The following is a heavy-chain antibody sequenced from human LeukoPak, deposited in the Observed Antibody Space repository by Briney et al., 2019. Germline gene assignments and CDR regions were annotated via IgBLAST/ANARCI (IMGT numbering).Heavy chain of an antibody. J-gene: IGHJ4*02. CDR1: GFTFSSYA. Sequence: AGGSLRLSCAASGFTFSSYAMSWVRQAPGRGLEWVSTISTSGGFSYYADSVKGRFTISRDDSKNTVFLLLNSLRGEDTAIYYCATVRLGWGQGTLVTVSS. CDR2: ISTSGGFS. D-gene: IGHD6-6*01. V-gene: IGHV3-23*01. CDR3: ATVRLG.